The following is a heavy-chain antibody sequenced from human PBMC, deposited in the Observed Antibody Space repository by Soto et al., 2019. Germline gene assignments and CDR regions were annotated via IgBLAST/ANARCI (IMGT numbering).Heavy chain of an antibody. CDR1: GGTISSYY. J-gene: IGHJ4*02. Sequence: SETLSLTCTVSGGTISSYYWSWIRQPPGKGLEWIGYIYYSGSTNYNPSLKSRVTISVDTSKNQFSLKLSSVTAADTAVYYCERRASTIWNFVYWGQGTLVTVSS. CDR3: ERRASTIWNFVY. CDR2: IYYSGST. D-gene: IGHD2-8*01. V-gene: IGHV4-59*01.